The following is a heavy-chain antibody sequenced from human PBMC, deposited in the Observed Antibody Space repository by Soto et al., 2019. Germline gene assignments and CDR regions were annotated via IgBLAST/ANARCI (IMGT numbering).Heavy chain of an antibody. CDR1: GGTCSSYA. D-gene: IGHD6-13*01. CDR3: ARSEAGYNYYYGMDV. CDR2: VIPIFGTA. Sequence: SVKVSCKASGGTCSSYAISWVRQAPGQWLEWMGGVIPIFGTANYAQKFQGIVRITADEATSTAYMELSRLRSEAPAAFYCARSEAGYNYYYGMDVWGQGTRVTAS. V-gene: IGHV1-69*13. J-gene: IGHJ6*02.